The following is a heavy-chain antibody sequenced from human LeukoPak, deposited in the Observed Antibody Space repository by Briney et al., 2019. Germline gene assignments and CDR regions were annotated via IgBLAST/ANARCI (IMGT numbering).Heavy chain of an antibody. CDR1: GYTFTSYG. CDR2: ISAYNGNT. CDR3: ARGVATYYYDSSGYYSFDY. D-gene: IGHD3-22*01. V-gene: IGHV1-18*01. Sequence: ASVKVSCKASGYTFTSYGISRVRQAPGQGLEWMGWISAYNGNTNYAQKLQGRVTMTTDTSTSTAYMELRSLRSDDTAVYYCARGVATYYYDSSGYYSFDYWGQGTLVTVSS. J-gene: IGHJ4*02.